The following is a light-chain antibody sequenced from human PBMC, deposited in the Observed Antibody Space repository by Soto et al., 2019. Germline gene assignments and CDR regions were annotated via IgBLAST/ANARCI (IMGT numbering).Light chain of an antibody. Sequence: DIQMTQSPSTLSGSVGDRVTITCRASQTISSWLAWYQQKPGKAPKLLIYKASTLKSGVPSRFSGSGSGTEFTLTISSLQPDDFAIYYCQHYNIYSEAFGQGTKVELK. CDR2: KAS. V-gene: IGKV1-5*03. CDR3: QHYNIYSEA. J-gene: IGKJ1*01. CDR1: QTISSW.